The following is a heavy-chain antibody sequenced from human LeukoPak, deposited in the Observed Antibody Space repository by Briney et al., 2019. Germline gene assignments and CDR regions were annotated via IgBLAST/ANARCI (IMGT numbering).Heavy chain of an antibody. CDR3: ARIMGATMNSAYYFDY. J-gene: IGHJ4*02. V-gene: IGHV3-30*04. Sequence: GGSLRLSCAASGFTFSSYAMPWVRQAPGKGLEWVAVISYDGSNKYYADSVKGRFTISRDNSKNTLNLQMNSLRAEDTAVYYCARIMGATMNSAYYFDYWGQGTLVTVSS. CDR2: ISYDGSNK. D-gene: IGHD1-26*01. CDR1: GFTFSSYA.